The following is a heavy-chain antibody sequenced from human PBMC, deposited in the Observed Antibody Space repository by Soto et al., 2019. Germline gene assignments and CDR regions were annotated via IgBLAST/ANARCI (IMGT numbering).Heavy chain of an antibody. CDR1: GYTFTSYG. Sequence: QVQLVQSGAEVKKPGASVKVSCKASGYTFTSYGISWVRQAPGQGLEWMGWISAYNGNTNYAQKLQGRVTMTTDTSPSTAYMELRSRRSDDTAVYYCASDPPVTAAGPDSFDICGQGTMVTVSS. CDR2: ISAYNGNT. J-gene: IGHJ3*02. V-gene: IGHV1-18*01. CDR3: ASDPPVTAAGPDSFDI. D-gene: IGHD6-13*01.